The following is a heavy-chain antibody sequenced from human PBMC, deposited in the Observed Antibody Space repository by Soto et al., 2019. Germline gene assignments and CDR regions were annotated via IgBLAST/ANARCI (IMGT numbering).Heavy chain of an antibody. CDR1: GFTFTSSA. V-gene: IGHV1-58*01. CDR3: AAIYDSSGYSDY. D-gene: IGHD3-22*01. Sequence: GASVTVSCQASGFTFTSSAVQWVRQARGQRLEWIGWIVVGSGNTNYAQKFQERVTITRDMSTSTAYMELSSLRSEDTAVYYCAAIYDSSGYSDYWGQGTLVTVSS. CDR2: IVVGSGNT. J-gene: IGHJ4*02.